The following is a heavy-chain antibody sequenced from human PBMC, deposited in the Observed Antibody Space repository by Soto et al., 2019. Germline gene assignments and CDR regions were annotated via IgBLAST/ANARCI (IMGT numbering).Heavy chain of an antibody. V-gene: IGHV5-51*01. CDR3: ATPREYPGAFDI. Sequence: GESLKISCEGSGYSFTRYWIGWERQMPGKGLEWMGIIYPGDSDTRYSPSFQGQVTISADKSISTAYLQWSSLKASDTAMYYCATPREYPGAFDIWGQGTMVTVSS. CDR1: GYSFTRYW. J-gene: IGHJ3*02. CDR2: IYPGDSDT. D-gene: IGHD3-10*01.